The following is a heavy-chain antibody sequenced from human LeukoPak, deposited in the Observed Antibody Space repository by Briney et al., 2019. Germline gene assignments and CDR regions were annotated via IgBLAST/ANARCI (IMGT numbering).Heavy chain of an antibody. D-gene: IGHD3-22*01. CDR2: INPSGGST. CDR3: ARFPVHYYDSSGYAFDI. V-gene: IGHV1-46*01. Sequence: GASVKVSCKASGYTFTSYYMHWVRQAPGQGLEWMGIINPSGGSTSYAQKFQGRVTMARDTSSSKVYMELSSLRSEDTAVYYCARFPVHYYDSSGYAFDIWGQGTMVTVSS. J-gene: IGHJ3*02. CDR1: GYTFTSYY.